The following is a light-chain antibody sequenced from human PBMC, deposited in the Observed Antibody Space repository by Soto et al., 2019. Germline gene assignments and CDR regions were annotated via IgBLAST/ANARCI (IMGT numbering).Light chain of an antibody. CDR3: QQYNSYPYT. Sequence: DIQMTQSPSTLSASIGDRVTITCRASQTRRPWLAWYQQKPGKAPKVLIYDGSSLESGVPSRFSGSASGTEFTLTNSSLQPDDFATYYCQQYNSYPYTFGQGTKLEI. V-gene: IGKV1-5*01. CDR1: QTRRPW. J-gene: IGKJ2*01. CDR2: DGS.